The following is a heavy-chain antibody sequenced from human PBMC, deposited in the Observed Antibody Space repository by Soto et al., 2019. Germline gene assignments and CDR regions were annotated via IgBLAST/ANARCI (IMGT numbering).Heavy chain of an antibody. CDR3: ARDLDSTVSDFGY. J-gene: IGHJ4*02. V-gene: IGHV1-18*01. CDR1: GYTFTSYG. D-gene: IGHD4-17*01. Sequence: QVQLVQSGAEVKKPGASVKVACKASGYTFTSYGISWVRQAPGQGLEWMGWISAYNGNTNYAQKLLGRVTMTTDTSRSTAHMELRSLGSEDTAVYYCARDLDSTVSDFGYWGQGTLVTVCS. CDR2: ISAYNGNT.